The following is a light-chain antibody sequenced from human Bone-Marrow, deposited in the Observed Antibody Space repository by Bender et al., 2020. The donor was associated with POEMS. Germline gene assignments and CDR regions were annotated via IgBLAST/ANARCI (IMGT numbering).Light chain of an antibody. V-gene: IGLV3-25*02. CDR3: QVWDNSSDQGV. CDR2: KDS. J-gene: IGLJ3*02. CDR1: ALSKQY. Sequence: SDELTQPPSVSVSPGQTARITCSGDALSKQYSYWYHQKPGQAPVLVIYKDSERPSGIPERFSGSNSGNTATLTISRVEAGDEADYYCQVWDNSSDQGVFGGGTKLTVL.